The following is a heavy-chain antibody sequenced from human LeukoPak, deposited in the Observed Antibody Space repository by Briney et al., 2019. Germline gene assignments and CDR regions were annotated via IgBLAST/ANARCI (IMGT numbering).Heavy chain of an antibody. CDR1: GGSISSYY. CDR2: IYYSGST. Sequence: RPSETLSLTCTVSGGSISSYYWSWIRQPPGKGLEWIGYIYYSGSTNYNPSLKSRVTISVDTSKNQFSLKLSSVTAADTAVYYCAREGYSSRPGAFDIWGQGTMVTVSS. V-gene: IGHV4-59*01. D-gene: IGHD2-15*01. J-gene: IGHJ3*02. CDR3: AREGYSSRPGAFDI.